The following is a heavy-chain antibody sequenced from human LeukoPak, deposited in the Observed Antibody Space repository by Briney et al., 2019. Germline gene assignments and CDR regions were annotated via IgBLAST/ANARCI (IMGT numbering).Heavy chain of an antibody. D-gene: IGHD4-17*01. CDR1: GFTFRSYA. CDR2: ISGSGGST. J-gene: IGHJ4*02. V-gene: IGHV3-23*01. CDR3: AKDLRDYGEDLFDY. Sequence: GGSLRLSCAACGFTFRSYAMSWVRQAPGKGLEWVSAISGSGGSTYYADSVRGRFTISRDNSKNTLYLQMNSLRAEDTAVYYCAKDLRDYGEDLFDYWGQGTLVTVSS.